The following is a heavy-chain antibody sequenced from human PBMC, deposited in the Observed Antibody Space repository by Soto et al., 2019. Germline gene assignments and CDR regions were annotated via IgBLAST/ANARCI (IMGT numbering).Heavy chain of an antibody. CDR2: IIPMFGSA. V-gene: IGHV1-69*01. Sequence: VKVSCKASGGTFSSYAISWVRQAPGQGLEWMGGIIPMFGSATYGQKFRGRVTITADESTSTAYMDLSSLRSEDSALYYCARGTRDCSTTSCYSPQSYYRHDIDVWGPGTTVTVSS. J-gene: IGHJ6*02. CDR3: ARGTRDCSTTSCYSPQSYYRHDIDV. CDR1: GGTFSSYA. D-gene: IGHD2-2*01.